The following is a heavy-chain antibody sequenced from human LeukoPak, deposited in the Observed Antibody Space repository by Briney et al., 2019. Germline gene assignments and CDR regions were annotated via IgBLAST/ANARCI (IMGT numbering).Heavy chain of an antibody. J-gene: IGHJ4*02. D-gene: IGHD3-10*01. CDR3: ARGEDHGSGTVHFDY. Sequence: SQTLSLTCTVSGGSISSGGYYWSWIRQHPGKGLEWIGYIYYSGSTYYNPSLKSRVTISVDTSKNQFSLKLSSVTAADTAVYYCARGEDHGSGTVHFDYWGQGTLVTVSS. CDR2: IYYSGST. CDR1: GGSISSGGYY. V-gene: IGHV4-31*03.